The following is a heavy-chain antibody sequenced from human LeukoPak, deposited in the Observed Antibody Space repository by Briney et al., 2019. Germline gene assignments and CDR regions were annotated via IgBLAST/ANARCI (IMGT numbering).Heavy chain of an antibody. Sequence: GGSLRLSCAASGFTFSSYAMHWVRQAPGKGLEWVSSISSSSSYIYYADSVKGRFTISRDNAKNSLYLQMSSLRAEDTAVYYCASTSYCSGGSCYSDDYWGQGTLVTVSS. V-gene: IGHV3-21*01. D-gene: IGHD2-15*01. CDR1: GFTFSSYA. J-gene: IGHJ4*02. CDR2: ISSSSSYI. CDR3: ASTSYCSGGSCYSDDY.